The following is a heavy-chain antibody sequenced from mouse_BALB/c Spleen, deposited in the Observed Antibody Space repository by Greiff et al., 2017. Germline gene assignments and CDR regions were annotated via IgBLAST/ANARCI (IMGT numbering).Heavy chain of an antibody. CDR2: IWAGGST. J-gene: IGHJ4*01. Sequence: VQLKESGPGLVAPSQCLSITCTVSGFSLTRYGVHWVRQPPGKGLEWLGVIWAGGSTIYNSAHMSRLSISKDNSKSQVCLKMNSLQTDDTAMYYYARRDYEGMDYWGQGTSVTVSS. V-gene: IGHV2-9*02. CDR3: ARRDYEGMDY. CDR1: GFSLTRYG.